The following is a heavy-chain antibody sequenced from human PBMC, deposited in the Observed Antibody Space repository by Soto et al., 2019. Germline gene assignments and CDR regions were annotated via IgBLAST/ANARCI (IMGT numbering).Heavy chain of an antibody. CDR1: GFAFHDYS. CDR3: AKGSAGFSTSWADH. V-gene: IGHV3-23*01. J-gene: IGHJ4*02. D-gene: IGHD6-19*01. Sequence: GGSLRLSCAASGFAFHDYSMTWVRQDPGKGLEWVSSITPNSGEKHYPDSLAGRFTISRDNSKNTLYLQMNSLRAEDTAVYYSAKGSAGFSTSWADHWAQGAQVTVSS. CDR2: ITPNSGEK.